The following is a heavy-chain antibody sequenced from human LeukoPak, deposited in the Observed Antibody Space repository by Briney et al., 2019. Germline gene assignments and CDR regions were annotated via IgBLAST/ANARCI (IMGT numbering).Heavy chain of an antibody. D-gene: IGHD3-9*01. CDR2: IYYSGST. CDR3: ARESDQYYDIPEGYFDL. Sequence: TSETLSLTCAVSGGSISSGGYSWSWIRQPPGKGLEWIGYIYYSGSTYYNPSLKSRVTISVDTSKNQFSLKLSSVTAADTAVYYCARESDQYYDIPEGYFDLWGRGTLVTVSS. CDR1: GGSISSGGYS. V-gene: IGHV4-30-4*07. J-gene: IGHJ2*01.